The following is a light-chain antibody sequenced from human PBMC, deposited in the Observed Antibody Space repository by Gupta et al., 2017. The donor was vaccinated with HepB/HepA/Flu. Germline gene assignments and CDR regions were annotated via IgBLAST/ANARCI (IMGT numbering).Light chain of an antibody. CDR3: MQSLQTPPT. CDR2: LGF. V-gene: IGKV2-28*01. CDR1: QSLLHSNGYKF. J-gene: IGKJ1*01. Sequence: DIVLTQSPLSLPVTPGEPASISCRSSQSLLHSNGYKFLDWYMQKPGQSPQLLIYLGFNRASGVPDRFSGSRSGTDFTLKISRVEAEDVGVYYCMQSLQTPPTFGQGTKLEIK.